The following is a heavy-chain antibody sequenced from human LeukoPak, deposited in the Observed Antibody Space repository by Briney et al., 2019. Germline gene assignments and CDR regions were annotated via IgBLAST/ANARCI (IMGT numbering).Heavy chain of an antibody. J-gene: IGHJ3*01. CDR2: IGTVDDT. Sequence: PGGSLRLSCEASGFTFSRYDMHWVRQATGKGLEWVSAIGTVDDTYYLDSVKGRFTIFREDAKNSLYLQMNNLRAGDTAVYYCARVVMDSSFFDALDVWGQGTVVTVSS. CDR1: GFTFSRYD. V-gene: IGHV3-13*01. CDR3: ARVVMDSSFFDALDV. D-gene: IGHD6-19*01.